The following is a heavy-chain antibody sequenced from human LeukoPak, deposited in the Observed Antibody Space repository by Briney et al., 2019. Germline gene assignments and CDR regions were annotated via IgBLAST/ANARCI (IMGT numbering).Heavy chain of an antibody. CDR2: ISWNSGSI. D-gene: IGHD3-10*01. CDR1: GFTFDDYA. V-gene: IGHV3-9*01. CDR3: ARDADYYGSGSYYKAWSEYFQH. J-gene: IGHJ1*01. Sequence: PGRSLRLSCAASGFTFDDYAMHWVRQAPGKGLEWVSGISWNSGSIGYADSVKGRFTISRDNAKNSLYLQMNSLRAEDTAVYYCARDADYYGSGSYYKAWSEYFQHWGQGTLVTVSS.